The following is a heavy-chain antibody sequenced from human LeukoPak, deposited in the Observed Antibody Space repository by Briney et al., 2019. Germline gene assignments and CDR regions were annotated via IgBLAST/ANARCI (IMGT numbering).Heavy chain of an antibody. J-gene: IGHJ6*02. CDR3: ARDAVVPAAIGYYYYGMDV. Sequence: SETLSLTCAVYGGSFSGYYWSWIRQPPGKGLEWIGEINHSGSTNYNPSLKSRVTISVDTSKNQFSLKLSSVTAADTAVYYCARDAVVPAAIGYYYYGMDVWGQGTTVTVSS. CDR1: GGSFSGYY. CDR2: INHSGST. D-gene: IGHD2-2*01. V-gene: IGHV4-34*01.